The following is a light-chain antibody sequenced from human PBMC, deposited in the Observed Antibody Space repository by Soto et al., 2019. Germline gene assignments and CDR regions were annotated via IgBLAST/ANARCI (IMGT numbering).Light chain of an antibody. Sequence: LTQPHSVSESPGKTVTISCTGSSGSIASNYVQWYQQLPGAAPKLLIYLNDQRPSGVPDRFFGSKSGTSASLAISGLRSEDEAEYYCAAWDDSLSGPVFGGGTKLTVL. CDR1: SGSIASNY. V-gene: IGLV1-47*02. CDR3: AAWDDSLSGPV. CDR2: LND. J-gene: IGLJ2*01.